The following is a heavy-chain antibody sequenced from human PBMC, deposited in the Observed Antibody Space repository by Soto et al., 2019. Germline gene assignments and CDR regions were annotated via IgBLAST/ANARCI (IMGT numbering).Heavy chain of an antibody. J-gene: IGHJ5*02. Sequence: EVQLVESGGGVVQPGGSLRRSCAASGFTFIGYWMHWIREGPGKGPVWVARINNDGIDTTYADSVKGRFTISRDNTKNMVYLEMNSLRADDTAVYYCARDGSMVRERWFDPWGQGTLVTVSS. CDR3: ARDGSMVRERWFDP. CDR1: GFTFIGYW. D-gene: IGHD3-10*01. CDR2: INNDGIDT. V-gene: IGHV3-74*03.